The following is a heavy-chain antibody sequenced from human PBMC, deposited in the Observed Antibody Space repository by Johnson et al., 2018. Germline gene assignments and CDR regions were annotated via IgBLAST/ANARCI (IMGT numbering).Heavy chain of an antibody. Sequence: EVQLVETGGGLVQPGGSLRLSCAASGFTFSSYWMHWVRQAPGKGLVWVSRINNDGGSTSYADSVKGRFTISRDNAKNTLYRQMNSLRAEDTAVYYCAREMATSNDAFDIWGQGTMVTVSS. CDR3: AREMATSNDAFDI. V-gene: IGHV3-74*01. CDR2: INNDGGST. CDR1: GFTFSSYW. D-gene: IGHD5-24*01. J-gene: IGHJ3*02.